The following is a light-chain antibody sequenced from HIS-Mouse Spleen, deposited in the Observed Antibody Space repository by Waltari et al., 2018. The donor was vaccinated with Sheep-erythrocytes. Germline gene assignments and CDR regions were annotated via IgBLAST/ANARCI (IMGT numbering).Light chain of an antibody. CDR1: SSNIGNNA. J-gene: IGLJ2*01. CDR2: YDD. CDR3: AAWDDRLNGPV. V-gene: IGLV1-36*01. Sequence: QSVLTQPPSVSEAPRPRVTISCSGSSSNIGNNAVNWYQQLPGKAPKLLIYYDDLLPSGGSVRFSGSKSGTSASLAISGLQSEDEADYYCAAWDDRLNGPVFGGGTKLTVL.